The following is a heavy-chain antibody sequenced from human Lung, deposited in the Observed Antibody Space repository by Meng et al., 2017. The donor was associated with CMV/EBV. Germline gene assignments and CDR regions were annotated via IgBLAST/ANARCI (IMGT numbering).Heavy chain of an antibody. J-gene: IGHJ3*02. CDR1: GFTVSSNY. CDR2: IYSGGST. CDR3: ARHNTYYYDAFLGTFDI. D-gene: IGHD3-22*01. Sequence: GTLKISXAASGFTVSSNYMSWVRQAPGKGLEWVSVIYSGGSTYYADSVKGRFTISRDNSKNTLYLQMNSLRAEDTAVYYCARHNTYYYDAFLGTFDIWGQGTMVTVSS. V-gene: IGHV3-53*01.